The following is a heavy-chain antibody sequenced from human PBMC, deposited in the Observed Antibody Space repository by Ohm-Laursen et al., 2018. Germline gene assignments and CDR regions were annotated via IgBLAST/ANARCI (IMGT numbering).Heavy chain of an antibody. CDR3: ARGPVSDYGDYWYFDL. CDR2: IIPIFGTA. J-gene: IGHJ2*01. V-gene: IGHV1-69*13. CDR1: GYTFTSYV. D-gene: IGHD4-17*01. Sequence: SVKVSCKASGYTFTSYVISWVRQAPGQGLEWMGGIIPIFGTANYAQSFQDRVAITADEFTRTAYMELSSLTSEDTAVYYCARGPVSDYGDYWYFDLWGRGTLVTVSS.